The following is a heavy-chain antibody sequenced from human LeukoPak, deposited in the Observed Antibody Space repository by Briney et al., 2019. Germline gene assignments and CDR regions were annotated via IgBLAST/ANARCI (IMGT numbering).Heavy chain of an antibody. CDR3: AKRYYYSSGFIP. Sequence: GGSLRLSCAASGFTFSSYDMSWVRQAPGKGLEWVSVITGRGDSTYYADSVKGRFTISRDNSKNTLFLELYSLRGEDTAMFYCAKRYYYSSGFIPWGQGTLVTVSS. CDR2: ITGRGDST. J-gene: IGHJ5*02. D-gene: IGHD3-10*01. CDR1: GFTFSSYD. V-gene: IGHV3-23*01.